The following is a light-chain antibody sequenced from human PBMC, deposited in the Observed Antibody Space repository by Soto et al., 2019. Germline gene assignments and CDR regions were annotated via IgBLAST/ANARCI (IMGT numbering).Light chain of an antibody. Sequence: DIQMTQSPSSLSASVGDRVTITCQASQDIANYLNWYQQKAGRAPKFLIYDASNLETGVPSRFSGSGSGTDFTLTISSLQPEDIATYYCQQYDNLPLTFXGGTKADIK. J-gene: IGKJ4*01. CDR3: QQYDNLPLT. CDR1: QDIANY. CDR2: DAS. V-gene: IGKV1-33*01.